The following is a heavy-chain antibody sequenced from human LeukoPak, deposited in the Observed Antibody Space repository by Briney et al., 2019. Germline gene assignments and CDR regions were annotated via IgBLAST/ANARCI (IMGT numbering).Heavy chain of an antibody. CDR2: IYYSGST. CDR1: GGSISSYY. Sequence: SETLSLTCTVSGGSISSYYWSWIRQPPGKRLEWIGYIYYSGSTNYNPSLKSRVTISVDTSKNQFSLKLSSVTAADTAVYYCARARNHFDYWGQGTLVTVSS. V-gene: IGHV4-59*01. J-gene: IGHJ4*02. D-gene: IGHD1-14*01. CDR3: ARARNHFDY.